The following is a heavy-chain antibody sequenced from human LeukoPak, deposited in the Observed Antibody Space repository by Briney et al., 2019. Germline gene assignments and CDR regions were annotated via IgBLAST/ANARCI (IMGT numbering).Heavy chain of an antibody. CDR2: INHSGST. V-gene: IGHV4-34*01. CDR1: GGSFSGYY. CDR3: ARRNGYINDWPNWFAP. J-gene: IGHJ5*02. D-gene: IGHD6-19*01. Sequence: SETLSLTCAVYGGSFSGYYWSWTRQPPGKGLEWIGEINHSGSTNYNPSLKSRVTISVDTSKNQFSLKLSSVTAADTAVYYCARRNGYINDWPNWFAPWGQGTLVTVSS.